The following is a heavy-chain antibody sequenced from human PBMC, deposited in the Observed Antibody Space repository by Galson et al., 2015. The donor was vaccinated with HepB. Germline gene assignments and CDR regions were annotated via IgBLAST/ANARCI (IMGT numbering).Heavy chain of an antibody. CDR3: ARDSDSSGYIRGAIDI. J-gene: IGHJ3*02. V-gene: IGHV1-46*03. Sequence: SVKVSCKASGYTFTSYYMHWVRQAPGQGLEWMGIINPSGGYMSYAQKFQGRVTLTRDTPTSTVYMYLSSLRSEDTAVYYCARDSDSSGYIRGAIDIWGQGTMVTVSS. D-gene: IGHD3-22*01. CDR1: GYTFTSYY. CDR2: INPSGGYM.